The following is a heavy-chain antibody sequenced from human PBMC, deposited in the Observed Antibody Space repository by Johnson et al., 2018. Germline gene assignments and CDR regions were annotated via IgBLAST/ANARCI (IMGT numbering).Heavy chain of an antibody. V-gene: IGHV3-9*01. CDR3: AKAASPAVAGDDDAFDI. Sequence: VQLVQSGGGLVQPGRSLRLSCAASGFTFDDYAMHWVRQAPGKGLEWVSVISWNSGSIGYADSVKGRFTISRDNAKNSLYLQMNSLRAEETALYYCAKAASPAVAGDDDAFDIWGQWTMVTGSS. CDR1: GFTFDDYA. D-gene: IGHD6-19*01. CDR2: ISWNSGSI. J-gene: IGHJ3*02.